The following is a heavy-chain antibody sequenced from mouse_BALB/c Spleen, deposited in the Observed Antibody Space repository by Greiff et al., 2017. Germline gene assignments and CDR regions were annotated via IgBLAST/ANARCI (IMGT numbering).Heavy chain of an antibody. CDR3: ARGDSRYYFDY. CDR1: GYTFTSYT. D-gene: IGHD3-3*01. V-gene: IGHV1-4*01. CDR2: INPSSGYT. J-gene: IGHJ2*01. Sequence: VKLQESGAELARPGASVKMSCKASGYTFTSYTMHWVKQRPGQGLEWIGYINPSSGYTNYNQKFKDKATLTADKSSSTAYMQLSSLTSEDSAVYYCARGDSRYYFDYWGQGTTLTVSS.